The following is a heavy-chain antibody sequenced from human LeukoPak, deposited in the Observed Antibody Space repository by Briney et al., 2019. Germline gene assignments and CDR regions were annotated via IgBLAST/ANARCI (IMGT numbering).Heavy chain of an antibody. CDR1: GYTFTAYY. D-gene: IGHD5-18*01. CDR2: INPNTGVT. J-gene: IGHJ4*02. V-gene: IGHV1-2*02. Sequence: ASVKVSCKASGYTFTAYYMHWVRQAPGQGLEWMGWINPNTGVTNYAQKFQGRVTMTRATSISTAYMELGRLTSDDTAVYFCARDDSFQFDSWGQGALVTVSS. CDR3: ARDDSFQFDS.